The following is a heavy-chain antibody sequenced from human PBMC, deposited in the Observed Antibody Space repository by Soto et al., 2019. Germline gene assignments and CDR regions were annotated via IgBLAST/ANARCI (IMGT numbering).Heavy chain of an antibody. CDR3: ARDLGRSYGSSWHSPPSYYYYMDV. CDR1: GFTFSSYS. CDR2: ISSSSSAI. V-gene: IGHV3-48*01. J-gene: IGHJ6*03. D-gene: IGHD6-13*01. Sequence: HPGGSLRLSCAASGFTFSSYSMNWVRQAPGKGLEWVSYISSSSSAIYYADSVKGRITISRDNAKNSLYLQMNSLRAEDTAVYYCARDLGRSYGSSWHSPPSYYYYMDVWGKGTTVTVSS.